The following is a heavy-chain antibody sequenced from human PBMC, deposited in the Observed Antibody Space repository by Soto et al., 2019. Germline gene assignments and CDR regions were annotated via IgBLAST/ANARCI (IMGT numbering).Heavy chain of an antibody. CDR2: ISWNSGSI. V-gene: IGHV3-9*01. D-gene: IGHD6-13*01. J-gene: IGHJ6*02. CDR1: GFTFDDYA. Sequence: PGGSLRLSCAASGFTFDDYAMHWVRQAPGKGLEWVSGISWNSGSIGYADSVKGRFTISRDNAKNSLYLQMNSLRAEDTALYYCAKDMTAAAGESYYYYYGMDVWGQGTTVTVSS. CDR3: AKDMTAAAGESYYYYYGMDV.